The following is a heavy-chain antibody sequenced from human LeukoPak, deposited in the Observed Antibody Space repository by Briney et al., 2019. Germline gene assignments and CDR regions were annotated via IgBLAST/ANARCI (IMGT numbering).Heavy chain of an antibody. J-gene: IGHJ4*02. Sequence: QPGGSLRLSCAASGFTFSSYEMNWVRQAPGKGLEWVSYISSSGSTIYYVDSVKGRFTISRDNAKNSLYLQMNSLRAEDTAVYYCAREPVYCRGDCYFDYWGQGTLVTVSS. CDR1: GFTFSSYE. V-gene: IGHV3-48*03. CDR2: ISSSGSTI. CDR3: AREPVYCRGDCYFDY. D-gene: IGHD2-21*02.